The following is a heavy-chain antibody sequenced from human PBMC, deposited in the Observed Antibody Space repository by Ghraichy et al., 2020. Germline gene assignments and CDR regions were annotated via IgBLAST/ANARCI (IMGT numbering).Heavy chain of an antibody. CDR2: IYHSGTT. V-gene: IGHV4-38-2*02. Sequence: SETLSLTCTVSDYSISSGYYWGWIRHPPGKGLEWIGSIYHSGTTYYNPSLKSRVTISVDTSKNQFSLKLSSVTSADTAVYYCARPDGAYCRSNSCYTYDYWGQGTLVTVSS. D-gene: IGHD2-2*02. CDR1: DYSISSGYY. J-gene: IGHJ4*02. CDR3: ARPDGAYCRSNSCYTYDY.